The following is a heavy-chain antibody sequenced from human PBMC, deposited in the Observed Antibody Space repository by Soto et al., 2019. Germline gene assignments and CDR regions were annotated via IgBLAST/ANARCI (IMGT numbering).Heavy chain of an antibody. CDR2: ITSRRYGATP. CDR3: SRLGRATRPEQAFDI. Sequence: GGSLRLSCTASGITFGDNAMTWFRQAPGKGLEWVGFITSRRYGATPQYAASVKGRFAISRDDSNSIAYLQMNSLRTEDTAVYYCSRLGRATRPEQAFDIWGRGTMVTVSS. CDR1: GITFGDNA. J-gene: IGHJ3*02. V-gene: IGHV3-49*03. D-gene: IGHD5-12*01.